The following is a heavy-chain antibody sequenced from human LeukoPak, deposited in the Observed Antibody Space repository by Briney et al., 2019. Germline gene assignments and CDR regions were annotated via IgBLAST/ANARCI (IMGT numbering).Heavy chain of an antibody. Sequence: GGSLRLSCAASGFTFSTYWLSWVRQAPGKGLEWVAKIKKDGREKYYVDPVKGRFTISRDNAKNSLYLQMNSLRAEDTAVYYCARDGGYSSGSTYFDYWGQGTLVTVSS. CDR3: ARDGGYSSGSTYFDY. J-gene: IGHJ4*02. V-gene: IGHV3-7*03. CDR2: IKKDGREK. CDR1: GFTFSTYW. D-gene: IGHD6-19*01.